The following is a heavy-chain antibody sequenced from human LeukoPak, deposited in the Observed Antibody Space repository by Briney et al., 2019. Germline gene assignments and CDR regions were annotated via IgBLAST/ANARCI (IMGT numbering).Heavy chain of an antibody. CDR2: INTNTGNP. Sequence: GASVKVSCKASGYTFTGYYMHWVRQAPGQGLEWMGWINTNTGNPTYAQGFTGRFVFSLDTSVSTAYLQISSLKAEDTAVYYCARVGVYDSSGYSDYWGQGTLVTVSS. V-gene: IGHV7-4-1*02. CDR3: ARVGVYDSSGYSDY. CDR1: GYTFTGYY. J-gene: IGHJ4*02. D-gene: IGHD3-22*01.